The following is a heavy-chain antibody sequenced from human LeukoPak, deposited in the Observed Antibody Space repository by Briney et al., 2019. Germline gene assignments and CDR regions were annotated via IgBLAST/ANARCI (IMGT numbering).Heavy chain of an antibody. CDR3: ARDAIGGVYYYDSSGYYEWGHFDY. J-gene: IGHJ4*02. V-gene: IGHV1-2*02. Sequence: ASVKVSCKASGYTFTGYYMHWVRQAPGQGLEWMGWINPNSGGTNYAQKFQGRVTMTRDTSISTAYMELSRLRSDDTAVYYCARDAIGGVYYYDSSGYYEWGHFDYWGQGTLVTVSS. CDR1: GYTFTGYY. D-gene: IGHD3-22*01. CDR2: INPNSGGT.